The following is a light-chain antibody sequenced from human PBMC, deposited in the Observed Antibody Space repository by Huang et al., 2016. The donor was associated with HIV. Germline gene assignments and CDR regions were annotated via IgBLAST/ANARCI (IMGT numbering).Light chain of an antibody. CDR2: DAS. V-gene: IGKV3D-20*01. CDR3: QQYGSSPST. Sequence: EIVLTQSPATLSLSPGESATLSCGASQSVSSSYLAWYQQKSGLAPRRLIYDASSRATGIPDRFSGIVSGTDFTLTISRLEPEDFAVYYCQQYGSSPSTFGQGTRLEIK. J-gene: IGKJ5*01. CDR1: QSVSSSY.